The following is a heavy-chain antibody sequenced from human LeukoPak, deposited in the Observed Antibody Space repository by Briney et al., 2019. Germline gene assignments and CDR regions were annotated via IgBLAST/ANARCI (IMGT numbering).Heavy chain of an antibody. J-gene: IGHJ5*02. CDR1: GGSISSYY. CDR2: IYYSGST. CDR3: ARYSGSGGWFDP. V-gene: IGHV4-59*08. Sequence: SGTLSLTCTVSGGSISSYYWSWIRQPPGKGLEWIGYIYYSGSTNYNPSLKSRVTISVDTSKNQFSLKLSSVTAADTAVYYCARYSGSGGWFDPWGQGTLVTVSS. D-gene: IGHD3-10*01.